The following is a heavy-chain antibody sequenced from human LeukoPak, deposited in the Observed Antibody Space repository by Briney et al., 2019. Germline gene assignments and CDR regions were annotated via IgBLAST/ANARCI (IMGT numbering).Heavy chain of an antibody. V-gene: IGHV4-39*07. D-gene: IGHD5-12*01. Sequence: SETLSLTCTVSGGSISSSSYYWGWIRQPPGKGLEWIGSIYYSGSTYYNPSLKSRVTISVDTSKNQFSLKLSSVTAADTAVYYCARDLPAIVATVLAKRAFDIWGQGTMVTVSS. CDR2: IYYSGST. CDR3: ARDLPAIVATVLAKRAFDI. J-gene: IGHJ3*02. CDR1: GGSISSSSYY.